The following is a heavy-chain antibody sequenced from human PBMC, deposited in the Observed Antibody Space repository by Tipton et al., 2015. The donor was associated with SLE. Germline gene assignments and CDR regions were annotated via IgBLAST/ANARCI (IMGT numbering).Heavy chain of an antibody. V-gene: IGHV4-34*01. CDR2: VNQSGGT. Sequence: GLVKPSETLSLTCGVYGGSFSGHTWTWIRQSPGQGLEWIGGVNQSGGTNYNPSLKSRVTISVDASNSQLSLKLFSVTAADTAVYYCARASRGRVSTPDNLLRPGALFVYWGQGTLTTVSS. CDR1: GGSFSGHT. CDR3: ARASRGRVSTPDNLLRPGALFVY. J-gene: IGHJ4*02. D-gene: IGHD3-10*01.